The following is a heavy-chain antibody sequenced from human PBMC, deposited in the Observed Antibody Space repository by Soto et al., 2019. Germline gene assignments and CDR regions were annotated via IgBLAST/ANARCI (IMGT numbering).Heavy chain of an antibody. Sequence: GGSLRLSCAASGFTFSSYAMHWVRQAPGKGLEWVAAISYDGSNKYYADSVKGRFTISRDNSKNTLYLQMNSLRAEDTAVYYCARARGRGTIFGVVIRYGMDVWGQGTTVTVSS. D-gene: IGHD3-3*01. J-gene: IGHJ6*02. V-gene: IGHV3-30-3*01. CDR3: ARARGRGTIFGVVIRYGMDV. CDR1: GFTFSSYA. CDR2: ISYDGSNK.